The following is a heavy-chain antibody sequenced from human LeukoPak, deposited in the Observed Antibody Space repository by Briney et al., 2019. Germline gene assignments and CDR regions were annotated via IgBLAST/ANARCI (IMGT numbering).Heavy chain of an antibody. D-gene: IGHD3-22*01. J-gene: IGHJ4*02. CDR3: ANPYYYDSSGYYSDY. CDR2: ISGSGGST. Sequence: GGSLRLSCAASGFTFSSYAMSWVRQAPGKGLEGVSAISGSGGSTYYADSVKGRFTISRDNSKNTLYLQMNSLRAEDTAVYYCANPYYYDSSGYYSDYWGQGTLVTVPS. V-gene: IGHV3-23*01. CDR1: GFTFSSYA.